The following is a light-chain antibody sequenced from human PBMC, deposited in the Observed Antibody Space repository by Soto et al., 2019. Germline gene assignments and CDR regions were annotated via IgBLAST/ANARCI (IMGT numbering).Light chain of an antibody. CDR2: DVS. Sequence: EVVLTQFPAILSLSPGESATLSCRASQSVSYYLAWYQQKVGQAPRLLIYDVSKRATGIPARFRGSGSGTDFTLTISSLEPEDFAVYYCQHRSNWPALTFGGGTKVEI. CDR3: QHRSNWPALT. J-gene: IGKJ4*01. CDR1: QSVSYY. V-gene: IGKV3-11*01.